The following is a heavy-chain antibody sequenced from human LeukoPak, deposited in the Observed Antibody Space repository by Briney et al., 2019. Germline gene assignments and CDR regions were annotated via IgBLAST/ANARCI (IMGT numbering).Heavy chain of an antibody. Sequence: PGGSLRLSCTASGFTFSTYSMNWVRQAPGKGLEWGSYISTGSSTIYYADSVKGRFTISRDNAKNSLYLQMNSLRVEDTAVYYCARRQLAPDYWGQGTLVTVSS. J-gene: IGHJ4*02. V-gene: IGHV3-48*01. CDR3: ARRQLAPDY. D-gene: IGHD6-13*01. CDR1: GFTFSTYS. CDR2: ISTGSSTI.